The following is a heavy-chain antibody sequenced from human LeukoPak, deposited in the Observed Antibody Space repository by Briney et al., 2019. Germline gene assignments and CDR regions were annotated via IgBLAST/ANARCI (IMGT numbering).Heavy chain of an antibody. CDR1: GFTFSSYE. CDR2: ISSSGSTI. J-gene: IGHJ4*02. V-gene: IGHV3-48*03. CDR3: AKGGVVVGDY. D-gene: IGHD2-21*01. Sequence: GGSLRLSCAASGFTFSSYEMNWVRQAPGKGLEWVSYISSSGSTIYYADSVKGRFTISRDNAKNSLYLQMNSLRAEDTALYYCAKGGVVVGDYWGQGTLVTVSS.